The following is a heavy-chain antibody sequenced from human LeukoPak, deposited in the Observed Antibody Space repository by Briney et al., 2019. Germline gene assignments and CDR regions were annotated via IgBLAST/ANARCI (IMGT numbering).Heavy chain of an antibody. V-gene: IGHV4-4*02. CDR1: GGSISSSNW. D-gene: IGHD3-10*01. CDR3: ARDIGKGFGELAFDI. J-gene: IGHJ3*02. CDR2: IYHSGST. Sequence: TLSLTCAVSGGSISSSNWWSWVRQPPGKGLEWIGEIYHSGSTNYNPSLKSRVTISVDKSKNQFSLKLSSVTAADTAVYYCARDIGKGFGELAFDIWGQGTMVTVSS.